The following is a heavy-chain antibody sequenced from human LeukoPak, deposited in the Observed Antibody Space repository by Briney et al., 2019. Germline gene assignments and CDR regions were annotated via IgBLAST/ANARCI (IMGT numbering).Heavy chain of an antibody. CDR2: LSYDGSNK. J-gene: IGHJ1*01. D-gene: IGHD3-3*02. CDR3: AKGRFWRRKTDYHFLH. V-gene: IGHV3-30*18. Sequence: PGRSLRLSCAASGLTFSSYGMHWVRQAPGKGLEWVAILSYDGSNKYYADSVKGRFTISRDNSKNTLYLQMNSLRAEDTAVYYCAKGRFWRRKTDYHFLHWGQGTLVTVSS. CDR1: GLTFSSYG.